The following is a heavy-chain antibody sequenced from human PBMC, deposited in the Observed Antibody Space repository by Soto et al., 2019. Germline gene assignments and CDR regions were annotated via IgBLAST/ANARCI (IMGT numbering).Heavy chain of an antibody. CDR2: ITSSGGST. V-gene: IGHV3-23*01. J-gene: IGHJ4*02. CDR3: AKGGSSWSYCDY. CDR1: GFTFTSYA. D-gene: IGHD6-13*01. Sequence: EVQLLESGGGLVQAGGSLRLSCAASGFTFTSYAMTWVRQAPGKGLEWVSSITSSGGSTYYGDSVKGRFTISRDNSENTLYLQMNSLRVDDTAVYYCAKGGSSWSYCDYWGQGMLVTVSS.